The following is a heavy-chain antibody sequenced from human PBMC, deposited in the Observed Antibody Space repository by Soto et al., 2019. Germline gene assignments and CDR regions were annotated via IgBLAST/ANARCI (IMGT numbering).Heavy chain of an antibody. CDR1: GYTLTGYY. CDR2: INPNSGGT. CDR3: ARTMRDGYNSLLFDY. Sequence: QVQLVQSGAEVKKPGASVKVSCKASGYTLTGYYMHWVRQAPGQGLEWMGWINPNSGGTNYAQKFQGRVTMTRDTSISTAYMELSRLRSDDTAVYYCARTMRDGYNSLLFDYWGQGTLVTVSS. V-gene: IGHV1-2*02. D-gene: IGHD5-12*01. J-gene: IGHJ4*02.